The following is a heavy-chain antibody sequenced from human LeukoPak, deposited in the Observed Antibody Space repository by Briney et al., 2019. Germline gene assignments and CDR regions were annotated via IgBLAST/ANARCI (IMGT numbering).Heavy chain of an antibody. V-gene: IGHV3-23*01. J-gene: IGHJ4*02. CDR2: ISGSGGST. CDR1: GFTFSSYA. D-gene: IGHD3-3*01. Sequence: PGGSLRLSCAASGFTFSSYAMSWVRQAPGKGLEWVSAISGSGGSTYYADSVKGRSTISRDNSKDTLYLQMNSLRAEDTAVYYCARTPEGDFWSGYYQFDYWGQGTLVTVSS. CDR3: ARTPEGDFWSGYYQFDY.